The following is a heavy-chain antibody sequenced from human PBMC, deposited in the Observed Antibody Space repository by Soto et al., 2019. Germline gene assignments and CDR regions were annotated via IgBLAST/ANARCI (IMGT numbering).Heavy chain of an antibody. V-gene: IGHV4-31*03. Sequence: PSETLSLTCTVSSGSLSSGGYYWNWIRQHPVKGLEWIGYIYFTGITYSTPSLKSRVTLSVDTSKNQFSLKLTSVTAADTAVYYCARQSTGYSVEVDYWGQGTLVTVSS. CDR2: IYFTGIT. D-gene: IGHD6-13*01. CDR1: SGSLSSGGYY. J-gene: IGHJ4*02. CDR3: ARQSTGYSVEVDY.